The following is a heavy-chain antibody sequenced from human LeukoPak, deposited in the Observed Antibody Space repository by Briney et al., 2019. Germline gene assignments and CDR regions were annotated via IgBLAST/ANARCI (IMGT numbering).Heavy chain of an antibody. D-gene: IGHD3-22*01. Sequence: GGSLRLSCVASRFTFSNYWMSWVRQAPGKGLEWVANINQDGSKKRYADSMKGRFTISRDNAKESLYLQLNSLRAEDTAVYYCARDWGTYYYDRSGYYPLDYWGQGTLVTVSS. CDR1: RFTFSNYW. J-gene: IGHJ4*02. V-gene: IGHV3-7*01. CDR2: INQDGSKK. CDR3: ARDWGTYYYDRSGYYPLDY.